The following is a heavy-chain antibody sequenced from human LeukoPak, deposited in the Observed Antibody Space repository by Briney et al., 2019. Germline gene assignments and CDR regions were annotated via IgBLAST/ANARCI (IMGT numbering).Heavy chain of an antibody. J-gene: IGHJ6*02. CDR3: ARGVAVARYGMDV. CDR1: GYTFASYG. Sequence: ASVKVSCKASGYTFASYGISWLRQAPGQGLEWMGWISAYNGNTNYAQKLQGRVTMTTDTSTSTAYMDLRSLRSDDTAVYYCARGVAVARYGMDVWGQGTTVTVSS. V-gene: IGHV1-18*01. CDR2: ISAYNGNT. D-gene: IGHD6-19*01.